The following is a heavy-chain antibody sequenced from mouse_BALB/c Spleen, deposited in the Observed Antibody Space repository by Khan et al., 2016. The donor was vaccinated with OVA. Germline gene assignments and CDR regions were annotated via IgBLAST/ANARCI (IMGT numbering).Heavy chain of an antibody. CDR1: GYTFTSYT. CDR3: VRDGAYHRNDGCFAY. Sequence: QVQLQQSGAELARPGASVKMSCKASGYTFTSYTIHWIKKRPGQGLEWIGYINPSNGYTNYNQKFKDKATLTTDKSSTTAYLQLSSLTSDDSAVYNCVRDGAYHRNDGCFAYWDQGTLVTVSA. D-gene: IGHD2-14*01. V-gene: IGHV1-4*01. CDR2: INPSNGYT. J-gene: IGHJ3*01.